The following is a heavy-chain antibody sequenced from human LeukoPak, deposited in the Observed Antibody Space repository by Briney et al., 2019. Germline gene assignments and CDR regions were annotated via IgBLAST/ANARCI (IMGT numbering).Heavy chain of an antibody. V-gene: IGHV4-39*01. Sequence: SETLSLTCTVSGGSISSSTYYWGWIRQPPGKGLEWIGSIYHSGSTYYNPSLKSRVTISVDTSKNQFSLKLSSVTAADTAVYYRARRPSSSTPINWFDPWGQGTLVTVSS. D-gene: IGHD6-13*01. J-gene: IGHJ5*02. CDR2: IYHSGST. CDR3: ARRPSSSTPINWFDP. CDR1: GGSISSSTYY.